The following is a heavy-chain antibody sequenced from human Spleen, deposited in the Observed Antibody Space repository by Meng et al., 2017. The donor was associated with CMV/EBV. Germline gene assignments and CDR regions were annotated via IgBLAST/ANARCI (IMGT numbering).Heavy chain of an antibody. J-gene: IGHJ5*02. CDR3: ARDGSNSCYGPPCWFDP. V-gene: IGHV4-39*07. CDR2: IYYGGST. D-gene: IGHD2-2*01. CDR1: GGSISNILYY. Sequence: GSLRLSCTVSGGSISNILYYWGWVRQPPGKGLEWIGSIYYGGSTYYNPSLKSRVTISVDTSKNQFSLKLNSVTAADTAVYYCARDGSNSCYGPPCWFDPWGQGTLVTVSS.